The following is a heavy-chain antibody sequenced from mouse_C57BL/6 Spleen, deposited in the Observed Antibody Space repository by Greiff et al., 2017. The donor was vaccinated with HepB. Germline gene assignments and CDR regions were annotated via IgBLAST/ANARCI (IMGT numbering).Heavy chain of an antibody. V-gene: IGHV1-64*01. CDR1: GYTFTSYW. CDR2: IHPNSGST. J-gene: IGHJ4*01. CDR3: AREDSNDAMDY. Sequence: QVQLQQPGAELVKPGASVKLSCKASGYTFTSYWMHWVKQRPGQGLEWIGMIHPNSGSTNYNEKFKSKATLTVDKSSSTAYMQLSSLTSEDSAVYYCAREDSNDAMDYWGQGTSVTVSS. D-gene: IGHD2-5*01.